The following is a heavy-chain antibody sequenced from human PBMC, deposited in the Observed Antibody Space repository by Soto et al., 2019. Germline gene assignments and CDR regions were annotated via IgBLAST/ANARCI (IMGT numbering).Heavy chain of an antibody. V-gene: IGHV1-2*02. CDR2: INPKSGGT. J-gene: IGHJ3*02. CDR1: GYTFSGYY. CDR3: AREGTGSSAFDI. D-gene: IGHD3-9*01. Sequence: QVQLVQSGAEVKKPGASVKVSCKASGYTFSGYYIHWVRQAPGQGLEWMGWINPKSGGTKYAQKFQGRVTMARDTSFNTAYMDLSRLTSDDTAVYVCAREGTGSSAFDIWGQGTMVIVSS.